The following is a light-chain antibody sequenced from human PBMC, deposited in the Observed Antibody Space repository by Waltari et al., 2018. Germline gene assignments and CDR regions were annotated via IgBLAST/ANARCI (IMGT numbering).Light chain of an antibody. V-gene: IGKV1-39*01. CDR2: SAS. Sequence: DIQMTQPPSSLSASVGDRVTITYRASQSISNYLSWYQPKPRKAPKHLIFSASSLQSGVPSRFSGSGSGTDFNLTISSLQPEDFATYYCQQSYSTPLTFGGGTKVEIK. CDR1: QSISNY. J-gene: IGKJ4*01. CDR3: QQSYSTPLT.